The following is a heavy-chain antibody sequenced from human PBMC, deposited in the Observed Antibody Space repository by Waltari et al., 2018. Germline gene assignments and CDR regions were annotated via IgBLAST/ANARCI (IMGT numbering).Heavy chain of an antibody. CDR1: GGSISSYY. J-gene: IGHJ4*02. CDR3: ARVRGYSYGYSDY. Sequence: QVQLQESGPGLVKPSETLSLTCTVSGGSISSYYWSWIRQPPGKGLEWIGYIYYSGSTNYTPSLKSRGTISVDTSKNQFSLKLSSVTAADTAVYYCARVRGYSYGYSDYWGQGTLVTVSS. CDR2: IYYSGST. V-gene: IGHV4-59*01. D-gene: IGHD5-18*01.